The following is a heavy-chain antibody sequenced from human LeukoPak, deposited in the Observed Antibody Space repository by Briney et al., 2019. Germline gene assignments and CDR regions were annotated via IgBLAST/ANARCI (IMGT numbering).Heavy chain of an antibody. J-gene: IGHJ4*02. D-gene: IGHD6-19*01. V-gene: IGHV4-59*01. Sequence: PSETLSLTCTVSGGSISTYWWSWIRQPPGKGLEWIGYIYNRATTGTDYNPSLNSRVSISVDTSKNQFYLQLNSVTAADSAVYYCARDGGSGWTGFDYWGQGTLVTVSS. CDR1: GGSISTYW. CDR3: ARDGGSGWTGFDY. CDR2: IYNRATTGT.